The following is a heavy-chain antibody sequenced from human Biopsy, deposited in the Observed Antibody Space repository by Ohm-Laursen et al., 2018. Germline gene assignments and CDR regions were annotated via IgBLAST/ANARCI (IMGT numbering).Heavy chain of an antibody. CDR3: ARQDGYLGYEY. CDR1: GGSTSNNNYY. J-gene: IGHJ4*02. D-gene: IGHD5-24*01. V-gene: IGHV4-39*01. Sequence: SDTLSLTCAVSGGSTSNNNYYWGWIRQPPGKGLEWIGSIFYRGSTHYKPSLKSRVNISVDTSKNQFSLKLNSVTAADTAVYYCARQDGYLGYEYWGQGALVTVSS. CDR2: IFYRGST.